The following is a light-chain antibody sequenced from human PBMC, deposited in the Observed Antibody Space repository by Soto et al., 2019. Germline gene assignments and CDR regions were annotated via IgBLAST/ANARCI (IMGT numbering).Light chain of an antibody. CDR2: GNS. J-gene: IGLJ1*01. CDR3: QSYDSSFYV. V-gene: IGLV1-40*01. Sequence: QSVLTQPPSVSGAPGQRVTISCTGSSSNIGAGYDVHWYQQLPGTAPKLLIHGNSNRPSGVPDRFSGSKSGTSASLAITGLQAEDEADYYCQSYDSSFYVFGTGTKVTVL. CDR1: SSNIGAGYD.